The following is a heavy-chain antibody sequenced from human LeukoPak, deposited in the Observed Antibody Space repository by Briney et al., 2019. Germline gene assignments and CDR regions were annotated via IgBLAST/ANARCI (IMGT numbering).Heavy chain of an antibody. D-gene: IGHD3-10*01. CDR1: GGSISSGDNY. CDR3: ARVTGSGSFDY. Sequence: PSETLSLTCTVSGGSISSGDNYWSWIRQPPGKGLEWIGYIYYSGSTYYNPSLKRRVTISVDTSKSQFSLRLTSGTAADTAVYYCARVTGSGSFDYWGQGTLVTVSS. J-gene: IGHJ4*02. V-gene: IGHV4-30-4*01. CDR2: IYYSGST.